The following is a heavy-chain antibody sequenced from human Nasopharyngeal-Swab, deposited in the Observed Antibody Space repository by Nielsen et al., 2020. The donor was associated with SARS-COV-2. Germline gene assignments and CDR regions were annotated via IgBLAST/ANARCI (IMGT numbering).Heavy chain of an antibody. CDR2: IYYSGTT. Sequence: SLSLAWTVAGGSNSSGDYYWSWIRQPPGKGLEWIGYIYYSGTTYYNPSLKSRVTISVDTSKNQFSLKLSSVTAADTAVYYCARRHHYYGSGFQDYWGQGTLVTVSS. CDR3: ARRHHYYGSGFQDY. CDR1: GGSNSSGDYY. V-gene: IGHV4-30-4*01. J-gene: IGHJ4*02. D-gene: IGHD3-10*01.